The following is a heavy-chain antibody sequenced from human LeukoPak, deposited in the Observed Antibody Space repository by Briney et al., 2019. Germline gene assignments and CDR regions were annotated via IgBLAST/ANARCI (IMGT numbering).Heavy chain of an antibody. Sequence: SETLSLTCTVSGGCISSYYWSWIRQPPGKGLEWIGYIYYSGSTNYNPSLKSRVTISVDTSKNQFSLKLSSVTAADTAVYYCARVGCSSTSCYGFGRPLDAFDIWGQGTMVTVSS. CDR2: IYYSGST. CDR3: ARVGCSSTSCYGFGRPLDAFDI. J-gene: IGHJ3*02. D-gene: IGHD2-2*01. V-gene: IGHV4-59*01. CDR1: GGCISSYY.